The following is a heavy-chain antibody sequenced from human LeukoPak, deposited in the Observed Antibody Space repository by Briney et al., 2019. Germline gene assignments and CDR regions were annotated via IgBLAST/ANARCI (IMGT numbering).Heavy chain of an antibody. D-gene: IGHD2-15*01. Sequence: SETLSLTCTVSSYSISSGYYWGWIRQPPGKGLEWIGNIYHSGSTYYIPSLKSRVTFSIDTSKNQFSLKLTSVTAADTALYYCARMSVGCTDVWGKGTTVTVSS. CDR2: IYHSGST. CDR1: SYSISSGYY. CDR3: ARMSVGCTDV. J-gene: IGHJ6*04. V-gene: IGHV4-38-2*02.